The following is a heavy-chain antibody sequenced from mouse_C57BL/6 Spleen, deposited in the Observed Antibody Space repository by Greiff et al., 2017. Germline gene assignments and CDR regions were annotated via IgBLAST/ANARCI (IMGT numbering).Heavy chain of an antibody. V-gene: IGHV1-64*01. CDR3: ANYYDYDGGDY. CDR2: IHPNSGST. Sequence: VQLQQSGAELVKPGASVKLSCKASGYTFTSYWMHWVKQRPGQGLEWIGMIHPNSGSTNYNEKFKSKATLTVDKSSSTAYMQLSSLTSEDSAVYYCANYYDYDGGDYWGQGTTLTVSS. CDR1: GYTFTSYW. J-gene: IGHJ2*01. D-gene: IGHD2-4*01.